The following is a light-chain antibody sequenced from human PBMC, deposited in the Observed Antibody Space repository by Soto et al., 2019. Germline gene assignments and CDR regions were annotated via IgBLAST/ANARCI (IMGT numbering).Light chain of an antibody. J-gene: IGLJ3*02. CDR3: QTWGTGIKV. V-gene: IGLV4-69*01. CDR2: LNSDGSH. CDR1: SGHSNNA. Sequence: QSVLTQSPSASASLGASVKLTCTLSSGHSNNAVAWLQQQPEKGPRYLMKLNSDGSHTKGDGIPDRFSGSSSGAERYLTISSLQSEDEADYYCQTWGTGIKVFGGGTKLTVL.